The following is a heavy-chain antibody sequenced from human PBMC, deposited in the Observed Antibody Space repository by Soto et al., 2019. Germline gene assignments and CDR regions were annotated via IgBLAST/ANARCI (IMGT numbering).Heavy chain of an antibody. CDR2: INPSGRRT. J-gene: IGHJ4*02. D-gene: IGHD3-22*01. V-gene: IGHV1-46*01. CDR1: GYTFSSYY. Sequence: QVQLVQSGAEVKKPGASVKVSCKASGYTFSSYYMHWVRQAPGQGLAWMGIINPSGRRTTYAQKFQGSVTMTSGTYTSKCDLEFSSLRSEDTAVYYCARGVDSSGYYLRWGQGPLVTVSS. CDR3: ARGVDSSGYYLR.